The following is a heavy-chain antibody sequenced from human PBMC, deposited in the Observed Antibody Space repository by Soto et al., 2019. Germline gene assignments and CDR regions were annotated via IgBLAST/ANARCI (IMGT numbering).Heavy chain of an antibody. CDR1: GGSISSGGYS. V-gene: IGHV4-30-2*01. J-gene: IGHJ4*02. D-gene: IGHD3-22*01. CDR2: IYHSGST. CDR3: ARGSHYYDSSGYFVATEPYYFDY. Sequence: PSETLSLTCAVSGGSISSGGYSWSWIRQPPGKGLEWIGYIYHSGSTYYNPSLKSRVTISVDRSKNQFSLKLSSVTAADTAVYYCARGSHYYDSSGYFVATEPYYFDYWGQGTLVTVSS.